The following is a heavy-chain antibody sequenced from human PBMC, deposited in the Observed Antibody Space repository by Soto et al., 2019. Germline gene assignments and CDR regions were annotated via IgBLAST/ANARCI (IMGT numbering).Heavy chain of an antibody. V-gene: IGHV4-34*01. CDR2: INRSGVT. CDR1: GGSFSNYY. J-gene: IGHJ5*02. D-gene: IGHD3-10*01. Sequence: KTSETMSLTCTLYGGSFSNYYCSWIRQPPGKGLEWIGEINRSGVTNYGPSLLSRVTISVDTSKNQFSLTLNSLTAADTATYYVPRGQRPFGGRHHRFGPWGQGTKVTV. CDR3: PRGQRPFGGRHHRFGP.